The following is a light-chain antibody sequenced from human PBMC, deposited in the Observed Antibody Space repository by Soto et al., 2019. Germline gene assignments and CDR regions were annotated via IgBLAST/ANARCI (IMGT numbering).Light chain of an antibody. CDR2: GPF. V-gene: IGKV3-20*01. CDR1: QSVSRRY. CDR3: LQYDTSPPRYT. Sequence: EVVLTQSPGTLTLSPGERATLSCRASQSVSRRYLAWYQQKPGQAPRLLIFGPFSRATGIPDRVSGSGCGTDFTLTISNLEPEDFTVYYCLQYDTSPPRYTFGQGTTLEI. J-gene: IGKJ2*01.